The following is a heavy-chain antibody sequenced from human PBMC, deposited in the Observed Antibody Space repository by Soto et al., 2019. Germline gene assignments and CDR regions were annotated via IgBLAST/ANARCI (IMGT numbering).Heavy chain of an antibody. CDR2: ISDSGGST. D-gene: IGHD2-21*01. CDR3: ATHRRLWRTPEYFDY. Sequence: EVQLLESGGGLVLPGGSLRLSCAASGFTFSSYAMSWVRQAPGKGLEWVSAISDSGGSTNYAASVKGRFTISRDNSKNTLYLPMNSLRAEDTAVYYCATHRRLWRTPEYFDYWGQGTLVTVSS. CDR1: GFTFSSYA. J-gene: IGHJ4*02. V-gene: IGHV3-23*01.